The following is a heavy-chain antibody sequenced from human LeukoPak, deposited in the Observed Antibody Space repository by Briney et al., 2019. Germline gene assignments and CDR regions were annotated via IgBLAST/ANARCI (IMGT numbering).Heavy chain of an antibody. D-gene: IGHD2-2*01. J-gene: IGHJ4*02. CDR3: AADSYPYCSSTSCTEQQP. CDR2: IVVGSGNT. V-gene: IGHV1-58*02. Sequence: RASVKVSCKASGFTFTSSAMQWVRQARGQRLEWIGWIVVGSGNTNYAQKFQERVTITRDMSTSTAYMEPSSLRSEDTAVYYCAADSYPYCSSTSCTEQQPWGQGTLVTVSS. CDR1: GFTFTSSA.